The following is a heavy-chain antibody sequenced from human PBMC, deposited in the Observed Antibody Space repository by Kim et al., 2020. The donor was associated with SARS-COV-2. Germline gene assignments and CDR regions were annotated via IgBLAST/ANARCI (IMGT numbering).Heavy chain of an antibody. J-gene: IGHJ4*02. CDR2: SRDKASGHTT. CDR1: GFIFSDHY. CDR3: TGGNPVAARVSFDY. V-gene: IGHV3-72*01. Sequence: GGSLRLSCAVSGFIFSDHYMDWVRQAPGKWLEWVGRSRDKASGHTTEYVASVRGRFTISRDDSKSSLYLQMNNLETEDSAVYYCTGGNPVAARVSFDYWGQGTRVTVSS. D-gene: IGHD6-25*01.